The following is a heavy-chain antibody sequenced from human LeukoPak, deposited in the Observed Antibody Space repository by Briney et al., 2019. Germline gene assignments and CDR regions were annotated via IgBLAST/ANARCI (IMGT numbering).Heavy chain of an antibody. CDR2: MNPNSGNT. CDR3: AIRYGSGEKYYYYYYMDV. Sequence: GASVKVSCKASGYTFTSYDINWVRQATGQGLEWMGWMNPNSGNTGYAQKFQGRVTMTRNTSISTAYMELSSLRSEDTAVYYCAIRYGSGEKYYYYYYMDVWGKGTTVTVYS. D-gene: IGHD3-10*01. V-gene: IGHV1-8*01. CDR1: GYTFTSYD. J-gene: IGHJ6*03.